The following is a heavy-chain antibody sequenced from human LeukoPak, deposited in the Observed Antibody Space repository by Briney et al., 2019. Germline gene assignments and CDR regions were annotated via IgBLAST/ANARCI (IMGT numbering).Heavy chain of an antibody. Sequence: GASVKVSCKASGYTFTGYYMHWVRQAPGQGLEWMGWINPNSGGTNYAQKFQGRVTMTRDTSISTAYMELSRLRSDDAAVYYCARDPIGDSSSWLRVLGYYYYGMDVWGQGTTVTVSS. J-gene: IGHJ6*02. CDR3: ARDPIGDSSSWLRVLGYYYYGMDV. CDR1: GYTFTGYY. V-gene: IGHV1-2*02. D-gene: IGHD6-13*01. CDR2: INPNSGGT.